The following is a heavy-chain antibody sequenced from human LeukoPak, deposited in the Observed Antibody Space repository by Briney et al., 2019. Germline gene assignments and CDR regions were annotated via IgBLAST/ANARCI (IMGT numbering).Heavy chain of an antibody. CDR3: ARARRDSGYYKVDY. V-gene: IGHV4-34*01. Sequence: SETLSLTCAVYGGSLIGSYWSWIRPPPGKGLEWIGEINHSGSANYNPSLKSRVTLSIDKSKNQFSLNLNSVTAADTAVYYCARARRDSGYYKVDYWGQGTLVTVSS. CDR1: GGSLIGSY. CDR2: INHSGSA. J-gene: IGHJ4*02. D-gene: IGHD3-3*01.